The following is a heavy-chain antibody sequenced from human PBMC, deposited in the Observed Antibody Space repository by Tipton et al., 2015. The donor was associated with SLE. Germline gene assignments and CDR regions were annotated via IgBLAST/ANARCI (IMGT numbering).Heavy chain of an antibody. Sequence: GSLRLSCVASGFSFSSRWMSWVRQAPGKGLEWVANIKQDGDDKYYVDSVKGRFTISRDNAENSLYLQMNSLRVEDTAFYYCAGVRRGVGSQYNCFDPWGQGTLVTVSS. CDR3: AGVRRGVGSQYNCFDP. CDR1: GFSFSSRW. J-gene: IGHJ5*02. D-gene: IGHD3-10*01. CDR2: IKQDGDDK. V-gene: IGHV3-7*01.